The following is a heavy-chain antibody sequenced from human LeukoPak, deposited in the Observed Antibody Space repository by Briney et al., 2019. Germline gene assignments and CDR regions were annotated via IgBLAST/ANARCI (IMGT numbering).Heavy chain of an antibody. CDR3: AKTIATAGYYFDY. CDR2: ISGSVGST. V-gene: IGHV3-23*01. D-gene: IGHD6-13*01. CDR1: GFTFSNYA. Sequence: GGSLRLSCAASGFTFSNYAMSWVRQAPGKGLEWVSDISGSVGSTYYADSVKGRFTISRDNSKNTLNLQMNSLRAEDTAVYFCAKTIATAGYYFDYWGQGTLVTVSS. J-gene: IGHJ4*02.